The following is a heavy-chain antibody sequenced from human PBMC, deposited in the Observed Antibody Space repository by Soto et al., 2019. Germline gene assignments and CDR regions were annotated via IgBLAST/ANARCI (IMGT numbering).Heavy chain of an antibody. J-gene: IGHJ4*02. D-gene: IGHD4-4*01. CDR1: GFTFDDYS. CDR2: ISWDGRST. V-gene: IGHV3-43*01. Sequence: EVQLVESGGVVVQPGGSLRLSCAASGFTFDDYSMHWVRQAPGKGLEWVSLISWDGRSTYYADSVKGRFTVSRDNSKSSLYLQMNSLTTEDTAFYYCGKDAAASDYTNLDYWGQGALVTVSS. CDR3: GKDAAASDYTNLDY.